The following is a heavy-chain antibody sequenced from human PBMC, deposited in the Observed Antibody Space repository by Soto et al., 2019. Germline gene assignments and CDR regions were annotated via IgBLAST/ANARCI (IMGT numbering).Heavy chain of an antibody. CDR1: GYTFTSYA. V-gene: IGHV1-3*05. J-gene: IGHJ5*02. CDR3: ARGFPRWFDP. CDR2: INAGNGNT. Sequence: QVQLVQSGAEEKKPGATVKVSCKASGYTFTSYAMDWVRQAPGQRLEWMGWINAGNGNTKYSQKFQGRVTITRDTSASRVYMELSSLRSEDTAVYYCARGFPRWFDPWGQGTLVTVSS. D-gene: IGHD3-3*01.